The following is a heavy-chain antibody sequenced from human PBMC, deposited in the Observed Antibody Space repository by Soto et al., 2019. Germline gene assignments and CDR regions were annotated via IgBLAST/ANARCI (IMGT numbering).Heavy chain of an antibody. J-gene: IGHJ5*02. Sequence: CEACGDSLESYGISWPRQATGQGLEWMGWISAYNGNTNYAQKLQGRVTMTTDTSTSTAYMELRSLRSDDTAVYYCARVGINYDILTGHYQGTGPAPWGQGTLVPVSS. V-gene: IGHV1-18*01. CDR1: GDSLESYG. CDR3: ARVGINYDILTGHYQGTGPAP. D-gene: IGHD3-9*01. CDR2: ISAYNGNT.